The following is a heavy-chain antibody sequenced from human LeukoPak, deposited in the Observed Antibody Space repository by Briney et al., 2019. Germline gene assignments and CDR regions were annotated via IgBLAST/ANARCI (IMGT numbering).Heavy chain of an antibody. J-gene: IGHJ4*02. CDR1: GFTFSNYD. V-gene: IGHV3-33*06. D-gene: IGHD2/OR15-2a*01. CDR3: VKDEDRSKYFFDY. CDR2: IWHDGSDT. Sequence: PGGSLRLPCTASGFTFSNYDMHWVRQAPGKGLEWVSVIWHDGSDTKYADTVRGRFTISRDNSNSTLYLQMNSLRAEDTAVYYCVKDEDRSKYFFDYWGQGTLVSVSS.